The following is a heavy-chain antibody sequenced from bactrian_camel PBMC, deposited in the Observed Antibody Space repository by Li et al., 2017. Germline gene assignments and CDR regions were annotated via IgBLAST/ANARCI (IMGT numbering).Heavy chain of an antibody. J-gene: IGHJ6*01. CDR1: KLTYSSNC. CDR2: IQDDGMK. V-gene: IGHV3S55*01. Sequence: QVQLVESGGGSVQVGGSLALSCVAAKLTYSSNCMAWFRQAPGKEREMVAQIQDDGMKHYGGTAKGRFTISKDVAKDTLDLRMTSLKPEDSGMYYCAVDGPVAFCSDYPSDFGGWGKGTQVTVS. D-gene: IGHD2*01. CDR3: AVDGPVAFCSDYPSDFGG.